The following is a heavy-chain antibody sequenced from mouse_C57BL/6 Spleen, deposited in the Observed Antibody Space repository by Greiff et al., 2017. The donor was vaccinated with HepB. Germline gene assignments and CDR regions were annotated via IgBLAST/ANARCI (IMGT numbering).Heavy chain of an antibody. CDR1: GFTFSDYG. CDR3: ARSYYYGSSPLAY. CDR2: ISSGSSTI. Sequence: EVQGVESGGGLVKPGGSLKLSCAASGFTFSDYGMHWVRQAPEKGLEWVAYISSGSSTIYYADTVKGRFTISRDNAKNTLFLQMTSLRSEDTAMYYCARSYYYGSSPLAYWGQGTLVTVSA. J-gene: IGHJ3*01. V-gene: IGHV5-17*01. D-gene: IGHD1-1*01.